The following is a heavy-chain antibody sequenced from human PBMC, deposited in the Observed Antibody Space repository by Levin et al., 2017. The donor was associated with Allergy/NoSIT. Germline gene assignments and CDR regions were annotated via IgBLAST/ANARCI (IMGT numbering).Heavy chain of an antibody. D-gene: IGHD6-6*01. V-gene: IGHV1-69*13. J-gene: IGHJ5*02. CDR1: GGTFSSYA. CDR2: IIPIFGTA. Sequence: SVKVSCKASGGTFSSYAISWVRQAPGQGLEWMGGIIPIFGTANYAQKFQGRVTITADESTSTAYMELSSLRSEDTAVYYCAREPSSSYHTNVWFDPWGQGTLVTVSS. CDR3: AREPSSSYHTNVWFDP.